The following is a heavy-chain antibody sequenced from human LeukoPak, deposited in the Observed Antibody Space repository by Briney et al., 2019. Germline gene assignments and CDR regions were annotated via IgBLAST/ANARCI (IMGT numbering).Heavy chain of an antibody. V-gene: IGHV3-23*01. Sequence: PGGSLRLSCAASGFTFSSYAMSWVRQAPGKGLEWVSGISRSGPTYYRDSVKGRFTISRDNAKNTLYLQMNSLRAEDTAAFYCGRGRPRGHSGYVIDYWGQGTPITVSS. CDR2: ISRSGPT. D-gene: IGHD5-12*01. CDR1: GFTFSSYA. J-gene: IGHJ4*02. CDR3: GRGRPRGHSGYVIDY.